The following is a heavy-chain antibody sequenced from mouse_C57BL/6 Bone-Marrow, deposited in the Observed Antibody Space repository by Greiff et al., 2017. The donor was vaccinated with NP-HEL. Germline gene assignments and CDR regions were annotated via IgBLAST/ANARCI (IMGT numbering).Heavy chain of an antibody. J-gene: IGHJ4*01. CDR1: GYTFTDYY. V-gene: IGHV1-75*01. CDR3: ALTTVVASYYYAMDY. Sequence: QVQLQQSGPELVKPGASVKISCKASGYTFTDYYINWVKQRPGQGLEWIGWIFPGSGSTYYNEKFKGKATLTVDKSSSTAYMLLSSLTSEDSAVYFCALTTVVASYYYAMDYWGQGTSVTGSA. D-gene: IGHD1-1*01. CDR2: IFPGSGST.